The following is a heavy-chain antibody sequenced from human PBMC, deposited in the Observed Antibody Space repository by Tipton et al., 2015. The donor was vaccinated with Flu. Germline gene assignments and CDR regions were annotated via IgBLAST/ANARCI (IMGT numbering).Heavy chain of an antibody. D-gene: IGHD6-13*01. CDR3: ARGKALYSSSWLDY. CDR2: IWYDGSNK. J-gene: IGHJ4*02. CDR1: GFTFSSYG. V-gene: IGHV3-33*01. Sequence: SLRLSCAASGFTFSSYGMHWVRQAPGKGLEWVAVIWYDGSNKYYADSVKGRFTISRDNSKNTLYLQMNSLRAEDTAVYYCARGKALYSSSWLDYWGQGTLVTVSS.